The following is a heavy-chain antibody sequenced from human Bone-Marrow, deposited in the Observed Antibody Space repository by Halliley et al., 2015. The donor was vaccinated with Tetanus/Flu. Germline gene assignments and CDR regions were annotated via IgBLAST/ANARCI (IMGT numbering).Heavy chain of an antibody. Sequence: QLVQSGAEVRKPGDSLKISCKVSGYNFTNYWIGWVRQRPGKGLKGVGIMDPDDRETKYSPSFQGQVTMSVDKSARTAHLQWSSLKASDIAIYYCTTGRYQLLPFDYWGQGTQVTVSS. CDR3: TTGRYQLLPFDY. D-gene: IGHD2-2*01. CDR2: MDPDDRET. V-gene: IGHV5-51*01. CDR1: GYNFTNYW. J-gene: IGHJ4*02.